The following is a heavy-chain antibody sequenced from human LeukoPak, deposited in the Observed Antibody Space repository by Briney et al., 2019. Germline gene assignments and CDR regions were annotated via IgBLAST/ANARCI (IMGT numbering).Heavy chain of an antibody. D-gene: IGHD1-26*01. CDR1: GGSVSSGSYY. CDR2: IYYSGST. J-gene: IGHJ4*02. Sequence: PSETLSLTCTVSGGSVSSGSYYWSCIRQPPGKGLERIGYIYYSGSTNYNPSLKSRVTISVDTSKNQFSLKLSSVTAADTAVYYCARGGSGSYYGSFDYWGQGTLVTVSS. CDR3: ARGGSGSYYGSFDY. V-gene: IGHV4-61*01.